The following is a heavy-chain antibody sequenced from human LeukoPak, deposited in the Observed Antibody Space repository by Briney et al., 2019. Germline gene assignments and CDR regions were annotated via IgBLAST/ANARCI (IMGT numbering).Heavy chain of an antibody. Sequence: SLRLSCAASGFTFDAYAMHWVRHAPGKGLDGVSGISWNSGSIGYADSVKGRFTISRDNAKNSLYLQMNSLRAEDTALYYCVFFFKQKTAYEILTGYYPFDYWGQGTLVTVSS. CDR1: GFTFDAYA. CDR3: VFFFKQKTAYEILTGYYPFDY. CDR2: ISWNSGSI. D-gene: IGHD3-9*01. V-gene: IGHV3-9*01. J-gene: IGHJ4*02.